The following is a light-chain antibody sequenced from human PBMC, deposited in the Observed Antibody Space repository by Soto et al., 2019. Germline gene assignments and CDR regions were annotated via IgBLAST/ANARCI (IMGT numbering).Light chain of an antibody. Sequence: IELTQSPSTLSVSAGERATLSCRASQSVGRYLDWYQQKPGQAPRLLIYGTSDRATGIPARFSGSGSGTDFTLTISSLEPEDFAVYYCQQRSSCPLTFGQGTKVDIK. CDR1: QSVGRY. J-gene: IGKJ1*01. CDR3: QQRSSCPLT. CDR2: GTS. V-gene: IGKV3-11*01.